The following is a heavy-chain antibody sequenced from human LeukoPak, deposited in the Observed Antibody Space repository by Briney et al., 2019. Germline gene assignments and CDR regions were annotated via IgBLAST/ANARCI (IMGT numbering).Heavy chain of an antibody. V-gene: IGHV3-43*02. CDR2: ISGDGGST. CDR1: GFTFDDYA. D-gene: IGHD6-19*01. Sequence: PGGSLTLSCAASGFTFDDYAMHWARHAPGKTLEWVSLISGDGGSTYYADSVKGRFTISRDNSKNSLYLQMNSLRTEDTALYHCAKDRGWYDYWGQGTLVTVSS. CDR3: AKDRGWYDY. J-gene: IGHJ4*02.